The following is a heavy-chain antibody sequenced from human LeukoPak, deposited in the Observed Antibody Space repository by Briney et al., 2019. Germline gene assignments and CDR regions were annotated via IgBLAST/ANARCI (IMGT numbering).Heavy chain of an antibody. CDR1: GGSISSYY. CDR2: IYYSGST. V-gene: IGHV4-59*01. D-gene: IGHD4-17*01. Sequence: PSETLSLTCTVSGGSISSYYWSWIRQPPGKGLEWIGYIYYSGSTNYNPPPKSRVTISVDTSKNQFSLKLSSVTAADTAVYYCARQRRDYGVDAFDYWGQGTLVTVSS. J-gene: IGHJ4*02. CDR3: ARQRRDYGVDAFDY.